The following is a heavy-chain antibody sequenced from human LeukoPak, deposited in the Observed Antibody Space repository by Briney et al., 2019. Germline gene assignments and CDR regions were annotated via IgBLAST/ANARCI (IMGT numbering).Heavy chain of an antibody. CDR2: ISWNSGSI. V-gene: IGHV3-9*01. Sequence: PGGSLRLSCAASGFTFDDYAMHWVRQAPGKGLEWVSGISWNSGSIGYADSVKGRFTISRDNAKNSLYLQMNSLRAEDTALYYCAKDEGEVWDSSGYHFDYWGQGTLVTVSS. J-gene: IGHJ4*02. CDR3: AKDEGEVWDSSGYHFDY. D-gene: IGHD3-22*01. CDR1: GFTFDDYA.